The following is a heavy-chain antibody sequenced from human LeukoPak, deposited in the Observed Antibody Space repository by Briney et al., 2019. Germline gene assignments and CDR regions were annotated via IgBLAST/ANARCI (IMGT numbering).Heavy chain of an antibody. CDR2: ISAYNGNT. CDR3: ARANNLNYDFWSGYYY. Sequence: GASVKVSCKASGYTFTSYGISWVRQAPGQGREWMGWISAYNGNTNYAQKLQGRVTMTTDTSTSTAYMELRSLRSDDTAVYYCARANNLNYDFWSGYYYWGQGTLVTVSS. V-gene: IGHV1-18*01. J-gene: IGHJ4*02. D-gene: IGHD3-3*01. CDR1: GYTFTSYG.